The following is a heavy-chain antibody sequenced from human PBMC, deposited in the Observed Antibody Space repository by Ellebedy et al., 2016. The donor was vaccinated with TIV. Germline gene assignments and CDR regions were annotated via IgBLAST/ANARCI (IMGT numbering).Heavy chain of an antibody. Sequence: PGGSLRLSCAASGFTFSYYYMSGVRQAPGKGLEWVSSISSSSSYIYYADSVKGRFTISRDNAKNSLYLQMNSLRAEDTAVYYCAAVAGDWYFDLWGRGTLVTVSS. CDR2: ISSSSSYI. CDR3: AAVAGDWYFDL. D-gene: IGHD6-19*01. J-gene: IGHJ2*01. CDR1: GFTFSYYY. V-gene: IGHV3-21*01.